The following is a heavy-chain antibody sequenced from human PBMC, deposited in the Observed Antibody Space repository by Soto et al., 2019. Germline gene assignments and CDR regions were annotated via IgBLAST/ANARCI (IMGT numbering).Heavy chain of an antibody. Sequence: QVRLVQSGIEVKKPGASVKVSCKTSGYTFNTYALSWVRQAPGQGLEWMGWISAYNGITVYAQVLQGRVTMTTNTSTRTAYLGLTSLRSDATAVYYCARSGGGYDSWGQGTRVNVPS. D-gene: IGHD3-22*01. CDR2: ISAYNGIT. CDR3: ARSGGGYDS. V-gene: IGHV1-18*01. CDR1: GYTFNTYA. J-gene: IGHJ4*02.